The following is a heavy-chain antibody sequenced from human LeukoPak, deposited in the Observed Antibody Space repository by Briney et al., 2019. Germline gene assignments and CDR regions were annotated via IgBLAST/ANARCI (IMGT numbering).Heavy chain of an antibody. D-gene: IGHD4-17*01. CDR1: GFTVSSNY. CDR2: IYSGGST. Sequence: GGSLRLSCAASGFTVSSNYMSWVRQAPGKGLEWVSVIYSGGSTYYADSVKGRFTISRDNSKNTLYLQMNSLRAEDTAVYYCARDTDYEMGYGMDVWGQGTTVTVSS. J-gene: IGHJ6*02. CDR3: ARDTDYEMGYGMDV. V-gene: IGHV3-53*01.